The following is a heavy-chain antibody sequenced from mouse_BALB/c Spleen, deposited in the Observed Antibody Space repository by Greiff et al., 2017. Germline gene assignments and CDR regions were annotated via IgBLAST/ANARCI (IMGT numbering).Heavy chain of an antibody. V-gene: IGHV5-9*03. Sequence: EVKLVESGGGLVKPGGSLKLSCAASGFTFSSYTMSWVRQTPEKRLEWVATISSGGGNTYYPDSVKGRFTISRDNAKNNLYLQMSSLRSEDTALYYCARSQTARATWFAYWGQGTLVTVSA. D-gene: IGHD3-2*01. CDR2: ISSGGGNT. CDR1: GFTFSSYT. J-gene: IGHJ3*01. CDR3: ARSQTARATWFAY.